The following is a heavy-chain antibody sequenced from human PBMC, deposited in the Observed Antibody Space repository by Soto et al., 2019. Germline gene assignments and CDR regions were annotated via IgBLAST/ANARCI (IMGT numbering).Heavy chain of an antibody. V-gene: IGHV4-34*01. CDR2: IYHSGST. J-gene: IGHJ4*02. CDR3: ARESDSGSYDLDD. Sequence: ETLSLTCAVSGGSLSNYYWSWIRQPPGKGLEWIGEIYHSGSTNYNPSLKSRVTISVDTSKNHFSLRMSSVTAADTAVYYCARESDSGSYDLDDWGRGTLGKGSS. D-gene: IGHD3-10*01. CDR1: GGSLSNYY.